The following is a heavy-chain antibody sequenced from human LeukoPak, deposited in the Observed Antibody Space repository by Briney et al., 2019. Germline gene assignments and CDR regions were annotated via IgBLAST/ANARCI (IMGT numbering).Heavy chain of an antibody. V-gene: IGHV3-13*01. CDR2: IGSAGDT. J-gene: IGHJ4*02. Sequence: GGSLRLSCAASGFTFSSYDMHWVRQATGKGLEWVSAIGSAGDTYYPGSVKGRFTISRENAKNSLYLQMKSLRAGDTSVYYCAYGSGSYYIRWGQGTLVTVYS. CDR1: GFTFSSYD. CDR3: AYGSGSYYIR. D-gene: IGHD3-10*01.